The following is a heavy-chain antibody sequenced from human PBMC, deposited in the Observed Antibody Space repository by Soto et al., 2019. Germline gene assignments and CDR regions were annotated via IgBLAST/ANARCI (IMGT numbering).Heavy chain of an antibody. CDR1: GFTFSSYA. D-gene: IGHD3-10*01. Sequence: QVQLVESGGGVVQPGRSLRLSCAASGFTFSSYAMHWVRQAPGKGLEWVAVISYDGSNKYYADSVKGRFTISRDNSKNTLILKKKSLKGEERVCVYWAKPTATLSQNLGTDLRGQGTTVPVPS. J-gene: IGHJ6*02. V-gene: IGHV3-30-3*02. CDR3: AKPTATLSQNLGTDL. CDR2: ISYDGSNK.